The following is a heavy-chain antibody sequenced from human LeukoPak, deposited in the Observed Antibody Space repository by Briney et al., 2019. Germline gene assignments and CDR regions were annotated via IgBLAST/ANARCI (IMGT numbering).Heavy chain of an antibody. CDR3: ARRGELVEYFQH. CDR2: INPNSGGT. D-gene: IGHD1-26*01. J-gene: IGHJ1*01. CDR1: GYTFIDYY. V-gene: IGHV1-2*02. Sequence: ASVKVSCKASGYTFIDYYVHWVRQAPGQGLEWMGWINPNSGGTNYARKFQGRVTITRNTSISTAYMELSSLRSEDTAVYYCARRGELVEYFQHWGQGTLVTVSS.